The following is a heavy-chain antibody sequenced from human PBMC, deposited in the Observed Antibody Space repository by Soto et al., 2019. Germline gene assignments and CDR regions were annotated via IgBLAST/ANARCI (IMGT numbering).Heavy chain of an antibody. V-gene: IGHV1-69*02. J-gene: IGHJ4*02. CDR1: GGTFSSYT. CDR2: IIPILGIA. Sequence: QVQLVQSGAEVKKPGSSVKVSCKASGGTFSSYTISWVRQATGEGLEWRGRIIPILGIATYAQKFHGRVTITADKSTSTAYMELSSLTPEHRAVYYCARALSRDSSGLGFDYWGQGTLVTVSS. CDR3: ARALSRDSSGLGFDY. D-gene: IGHD3-22*01.